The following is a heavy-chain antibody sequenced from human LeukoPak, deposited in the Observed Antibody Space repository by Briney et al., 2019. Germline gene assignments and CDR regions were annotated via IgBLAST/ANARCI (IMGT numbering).Heavy chain of an antibody. V-gene: IGHV3-74*01. CDR2: INPESTTI. CDR3: VKDHTGEQDK. CDR1: GFTFTSLW. D-gene: IGHD1-1*01. Sequence: TLRLSCAASGFTFTSLWIHWVRQVPGQGLGWVARINPESTTISYEGSVKGRLTISRDNARSTLYLQTNSLRVEDTAIYYCVKDHTGEQDKWGQGTLVTVSS. J-gene: IGHJ4*02.